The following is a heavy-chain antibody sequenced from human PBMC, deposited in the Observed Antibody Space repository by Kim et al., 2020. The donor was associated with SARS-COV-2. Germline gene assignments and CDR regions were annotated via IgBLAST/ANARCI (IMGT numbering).Heavy chain of an antibody. V-gene: IGHV3-30*18. Sequence: GGSLRLSCAASGFTFSSYGMHWVRQAPGKGLEWVAVISYDGSNKYYADSVKGRFTISRDNSKNTLYLQMNSLRAEDTAVYYCAKEDAVAGPGYFDYWGKG. D-gene: IGHD6-19*01. CDR1: GFTFSSYG. J-gene: IGHJ4*02. CDR2: ISYDGSNK. CDR3: AKEDAVAGPGYFDY.